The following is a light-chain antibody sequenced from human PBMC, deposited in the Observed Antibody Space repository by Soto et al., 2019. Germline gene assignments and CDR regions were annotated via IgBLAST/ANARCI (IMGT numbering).Light chain of an antibody. CDR3: MQAAQFPRT. Sequence: DIVMTQTPLSARVTLGQPASISCRSSQSPVHSDGNTYLSWFHQRPGQPPRLLIYKISNRFSGVPDRFSGSGTGTDFTLTISRVEAEDARVYYCMQAAQFPRTFGQGTTLEIE. J-gene: IGKJ2*01. V-gene: IGKV2-24*01. CDR1: QSPVHSDGNTY. CDR2: KIS.